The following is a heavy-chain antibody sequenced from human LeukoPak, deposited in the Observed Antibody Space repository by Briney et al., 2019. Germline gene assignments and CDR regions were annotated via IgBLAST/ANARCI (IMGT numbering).Heavy chain of an antibody. D-gene: IGHD1-1*01. CDR2: IDPNSGGT. CDR3: ARSRTPFYYYGMHV. V-gene: IGHV1-2*02. CDR1: GYIFTDYY. J-gene: IGHJ6*02. Sequence: ASVKVSCKASGYIFTDYYLHWIRQAPGRGLEWVVWIDPNSGGTHHAPNFQGRATMTRDTSSSVVYMDLSRLRSADTAIYYCARSRTPFYYYGMHVWGLGTSVTVSS.